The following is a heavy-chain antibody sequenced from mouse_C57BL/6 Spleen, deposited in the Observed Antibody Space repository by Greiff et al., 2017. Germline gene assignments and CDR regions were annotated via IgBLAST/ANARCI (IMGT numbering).Heavy chain of an antibody. D-gene: IGHD1-1*01. CDR1: GYTFTSYW. J-gene: IGHJ2*01. Sequence: QVQLQQSGAELAKPGASVKLSCKASGYTFTSYWMHWVKQRPGQGLEWIGYINPSSGYTKYNQKFKDKATLTADKSSSTAYMQLSSLTYEDSAVYFCSRFLYYYGSRGYYFDYWRQGTTLTVSS. CDR2: INPSSGYT. CDR3: SRFLYYYGSRGYYFDY. V-gene: IGHV1-7*01.